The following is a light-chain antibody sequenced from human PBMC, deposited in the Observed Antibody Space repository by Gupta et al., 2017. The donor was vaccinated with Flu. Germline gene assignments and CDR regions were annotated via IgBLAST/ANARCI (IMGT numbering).Light chain of an antibody. J-gene: IGKJ5*01. V-gene: IGKV1-39*01. CDR1: QSISSY. Sequence: DIQMTQSPSSLSASVGDRVTITCRASQSISSYLNWYQQKPGKAPKLLIYAASSLQSGVPSRFSGSGSGTDFTLTISRLQPEDFATYYCQQSYSTLLTFGQGTXLEIK. CDR3: QQSYSTLLT. CDR2: AAS.